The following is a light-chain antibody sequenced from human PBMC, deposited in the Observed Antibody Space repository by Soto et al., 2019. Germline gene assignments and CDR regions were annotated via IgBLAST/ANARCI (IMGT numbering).Light chain of an antibody. V-gene: IGLV2-11*01. Sequence: QSALTQPRSVSGSPGQSVTISCTGTSSDVGGYNYVSWYQQHPGKAPKLMIYDVSKRPSGVPDRFSGSKSGNTASLTISGLQAEDEADYYCCADAGSSFWVFGGGTKLTVL. CDR2: DVS. CDR3: CADAGSSFWV. J-gene: IGLJ3*02. CDR1: SSDVGGYNY.